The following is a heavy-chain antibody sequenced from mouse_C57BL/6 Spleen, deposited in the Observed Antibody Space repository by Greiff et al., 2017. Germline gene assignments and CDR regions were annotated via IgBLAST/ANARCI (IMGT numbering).Heavy chain of an antibody. V-gene: IGHV1-20*01. CDR1: GYSFTGYF. CDR2: INPYNGDT. CDR3: ARAWYYGSSAYAMDY. Sequence: VQLQQSGPELVKPGDSVKISCKASGYSFTGYFMNWVMQSHGKSLEWIGRINPYNGDTFYNPKFKGKATFTVDKSSSTAHMELQSLTSEDSAVYYCARAWYYGSSAYAMDYWGQGTSVTVSS. J-gene: IGHJ4*01. D-gene: IGHD1-1*01.